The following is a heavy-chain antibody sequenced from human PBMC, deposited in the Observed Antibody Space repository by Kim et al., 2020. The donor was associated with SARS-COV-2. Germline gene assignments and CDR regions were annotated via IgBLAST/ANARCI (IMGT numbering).Heavy chain of an antibody. J-gene: IGHJ5*02. CDR1: GGSINNGSYY. CDR2: IYTRRTV. V-gene: IGHV4-61*02. D-gene: IGHD2-21*01. Sequence: SETLSLTCTVSGGSINNGSYYWTWIRQPAGKGLEWNGRIYTRRTVNYNPSLKSRVTISLDTSKNQFSLHLTSVTAADTATYYCTREVVVGATGWFAPWGQGALVTVSS. CDR3: TREVVVGATGWFAP.